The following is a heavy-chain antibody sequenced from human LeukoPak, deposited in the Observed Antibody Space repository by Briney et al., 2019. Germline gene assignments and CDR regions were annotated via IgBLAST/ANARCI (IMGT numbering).Heavy chain of an antibody. CDR3: ARRYCTNGVCYHDRGAFAI. CDR2: IIPIFGTA. CDR1: GGTFTNDA. V-gene: IGHV1-69*06. J-gene: IGHJ3*02. Sequence: GASVKVSCKASGGTFTNDAISWVRQAPGQGFEWMGEIIPIFGTANYAQKFQGRVTITADKSTNTAYMDLSSLRSEDTAVYYCARRYCTNGVCYHDRGAFAIWGQGTMVTVSS. D-gene: IGHD2-8*01.